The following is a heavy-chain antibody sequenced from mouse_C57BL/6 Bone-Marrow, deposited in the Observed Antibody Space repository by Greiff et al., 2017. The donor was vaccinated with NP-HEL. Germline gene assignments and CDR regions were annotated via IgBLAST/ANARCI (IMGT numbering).Heavy chain of an antibody. CDR3: ARDRVYYGYGHWYIDV. CDR1: GYTFTSYW. D-gene: IGHD2-2*01. V-gene: IGHV1-7*01. CDR2: INPSSGYT. J-gene: IGHJ1*03. Sequence: QVQLQQPGAELAKPGASVKLSCKASGYTFTSYWMHWVKQRPGQGLEWIGYINPSSGYTKYNQKFQDKATLTAAKSSSTAYMQLSSLTYEDSATYYCARDRVYYGYGHWYIDVWGKGTTVTVSS.